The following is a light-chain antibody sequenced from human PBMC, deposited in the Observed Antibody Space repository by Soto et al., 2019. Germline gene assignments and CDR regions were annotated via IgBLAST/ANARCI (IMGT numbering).Light chain of an antibody. CDR1: QNVGNW. Sequence: DIQMTQSPSTLSAAVGDRISITCRASQNVGNWMAWYQQKPGKAPKLLIYQASTSESGVPSRFSGSGSGTDFTLTISSLQSDDFATYYCQQYNSYSWTFGQGTKVEIK. CDR3: QQYNSYSWT. CDR2: QAS. J-gene: IGKJ1*01. V-gene: IGKV1-5*03.